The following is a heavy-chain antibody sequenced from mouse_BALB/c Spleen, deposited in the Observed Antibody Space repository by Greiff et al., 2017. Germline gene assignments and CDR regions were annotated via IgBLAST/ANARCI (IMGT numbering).Heavy chain of an antibody. CDR2: IDPSDSYT. CDR3: ARDRTGYAMDY. V-gene: IGHV1-69*02. J-gene: IGHJ4*01. D-gene: IGHD2-14*01. CDR1: GYTFTSYW. Sequence: VQLQQPGAELVKPGASVKLSCKASGYTFTSYWMHWVKQRPGQGLEWIGEIDPSDSYTNYNQKFKGKATLTVDKSSSTAYMQLSSLTSEDSAVYYCARDRTGYAMDYWGQGTSVTVSS.